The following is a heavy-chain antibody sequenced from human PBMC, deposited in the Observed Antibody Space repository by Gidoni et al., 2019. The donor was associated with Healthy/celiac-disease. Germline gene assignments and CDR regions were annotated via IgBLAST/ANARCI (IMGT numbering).Heavy chain of an antibody. J-gene: IGHJ3*02. CDR2: ISGRGGST. V-gene: IGHV3-23*01. CDR1: GFSFSRYA. CDR3: AKDLGSGSSDAFDI. Sequence: EVKLLESGGGLVQPGGSLSLICAAAGFSFSRYAMSWVRQAPGKGLGSVAAISGRGGSTYYADSVKGRFTISRDNSKNTLYRQMNSLRAEDTAVYYCAKDLGSGSSDAFDIWGQGTMVTVSS. D-gene: IGHD1-26*01.